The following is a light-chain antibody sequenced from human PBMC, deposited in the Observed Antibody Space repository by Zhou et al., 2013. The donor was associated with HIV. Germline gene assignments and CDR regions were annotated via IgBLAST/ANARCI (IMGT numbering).Light chain of an antibody. Sequence: EIVLTQSPATLSLSPGERATLSCRASQSVSSYLAWYQQKPGQAPRLLIYGASYRVTGVPDRFSGSGSGTDFTLTISRLEPEDFAVYYCQQYGSLPPTFGQGTKLEIK. CDR3: QQYGSLPPT. CDR2: GAS. V-gene: IGKV3-20*01. J-gene: IGKJ2*01. CDR1: QSVSSY.